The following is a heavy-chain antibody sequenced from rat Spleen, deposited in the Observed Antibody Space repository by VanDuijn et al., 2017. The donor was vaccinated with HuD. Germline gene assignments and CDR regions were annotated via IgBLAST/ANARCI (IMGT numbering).Heavy chain of an antibody. CDR1: GFTFSDFF. D-gene: IGHD4-3*01. CDR2: ISYDGSST. CDR3: ERLGGDYYFDY. Sequence: EVQLVESGGGLVQPGRSLKLSCAASGFTFSDFFMAWVRQAPAKGLEWVATISYDGSSTNYQDSVKGRFTISRDNAKSTLYLQMDSLRSEDTATYYCERLGGDYYFDYWGQGVMVTVSS. V-gene: IGHV5-7*01. J-gene: IGHJ2*01.